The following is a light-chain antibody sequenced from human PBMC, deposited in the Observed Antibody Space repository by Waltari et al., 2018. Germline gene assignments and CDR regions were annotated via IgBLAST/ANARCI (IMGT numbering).Light chain of an antibody. Sequence: QSVLTQPPSVSAAPGQRVTISCSGGSSNIGNNYVSWYRQFPGTAPKLLLYENTGRPSGIPGRFSGSKSGTSATLDITVLQAGDEADYYCGTWDSSLSGAVFGGGTHLTVL. CDR2: ENT. CDR3: GTWDSSLSGAV. CDR1: SSNIGNNY. V-gene: IGLV1-51*02. J-gene: IGLJ7*01.